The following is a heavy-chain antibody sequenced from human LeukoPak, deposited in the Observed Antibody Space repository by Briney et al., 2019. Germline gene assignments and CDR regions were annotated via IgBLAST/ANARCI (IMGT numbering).Heavy chain of an antibody. D-gene: IGHD3-22*01. J-gene: IGHJ4*02. Sequence: GGSLRLSCAASGFTFSIYSMNWVRQAPGKGLEWVSSISSSSSYIYYADSVKGRFTISRDNAKNSLYLQMNSLRAEDTAVYYCARDDGSGYTPFDYWGQGTLVTVSS. CDR1: GFTFSIYS. CDR3: ARDDGSGYTPFDY. V-gene: IGHV3-21*01. CDR2: ISSSSSYI.